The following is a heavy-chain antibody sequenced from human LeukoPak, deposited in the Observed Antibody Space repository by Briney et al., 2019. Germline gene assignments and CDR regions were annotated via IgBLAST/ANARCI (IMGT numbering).Heavy chain of an antibody. V-gene: IGHV4-38-2*02. CDR1: GYSMSSGYY. CDR3: ARGVLWFGEDRHFDY. CDR2: MYHTGST. J-gene: IGHJ4*02. D-gene: IGHD3-10*01. Sequence: PSETLSLTCTVSGYSMSSGYYWGWIRQPPERGLEWIGSMYHTGSTYYNPSLKSRVTISVDTSKNQFSLKLSSVTAADTAVYYCARGVLWFGEDRHFDYWGQGTLVTVSS.